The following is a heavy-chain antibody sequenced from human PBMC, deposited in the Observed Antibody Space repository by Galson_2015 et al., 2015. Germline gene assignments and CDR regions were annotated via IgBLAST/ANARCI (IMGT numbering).Heavy chain of an antibody. D-gene: IGHD1-26*01. J-gene: IGHJ5*02. CDR2: IIPIFGTV. V-gene: IGHV1-69*06. Sequence: SVKVSCKASGCSFRNYVISWVRQAPGHGLEWMGGIIPIFGTVNYAQNFQGRITIIADKSTSTAHMKLSTLRSDDTAVYYCARSNCTTYQLPCTWFAHWGQGTLVTVSS. CDR3: ARSNCTTYQLPCTWFAH. CDR1: GCSFRNYV.